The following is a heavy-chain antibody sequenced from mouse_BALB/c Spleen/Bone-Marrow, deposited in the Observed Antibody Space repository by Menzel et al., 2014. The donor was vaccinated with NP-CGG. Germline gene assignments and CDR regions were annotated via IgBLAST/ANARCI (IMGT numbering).Heavy chain of an antibody. CDR3: AKGGTTATWYFDV. CDR2: IDPANGNT. J-gene: IGHJ1*01. V-gene: IGHV14-3*02. CDR1: GFNIKDTY. D-gene: IGHD1-2*01. Sequence: EVKVVESGAELVKPGASVKLSCTASGFNIKDTYMHWVKQRPEQGLEWIGRIDPANGNTKYDPKFQGKATITADTSSNTAYLQLSSLTSEDTAVYYYAKGGTTATWYFDVWGAGTTVTVSS.